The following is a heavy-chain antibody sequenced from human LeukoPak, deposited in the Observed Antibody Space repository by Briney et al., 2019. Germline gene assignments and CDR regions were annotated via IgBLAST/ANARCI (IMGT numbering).Heavy chain of an antibody. CDR2: INHSGST. V-gene: IGHV4-34*01. Sequence: SETLSLTCAVYGVSFSGYYWSWIRQPPGKGLEWIGEINHSGSTNYNPSLTSRVTISVDTSKNQFSLKLSSVTAADTAVYYCARGRRDFGGDYYFDYWGQGTLVTVSS. CDR1: GVSFSGYY. J-gene: IGHJ4*02. D-gene: IGHD2-21*02. CDR3: ARGRRDFGGDYYFDY.